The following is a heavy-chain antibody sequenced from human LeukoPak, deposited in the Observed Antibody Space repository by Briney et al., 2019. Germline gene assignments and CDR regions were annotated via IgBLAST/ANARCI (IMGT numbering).Heavy chain of an antibody. CDR2: INHSGST. Sequence: SETLSLTCAVYGGSFSGYYWSWIRQPPGKGLEWIGEINHSGSTNHNPSLKSRVTISVDTSKNQFSLKLSSATAADTAVYYCARGNSQQLVYDYWGQGTLVTVSS. D-gene: IGHD6-13*01. CDR1: GGSFSGYY. J-gene: IGHJ4*02. V-gene: IGHV4-34*01. CDR3: ARGNSQQLVYDY.